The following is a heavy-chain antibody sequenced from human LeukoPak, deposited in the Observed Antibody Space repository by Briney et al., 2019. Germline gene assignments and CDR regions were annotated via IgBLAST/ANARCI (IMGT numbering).Heavy chain of an antibody. CDR2: IYYSGTT. D-gene: IGHD5-12*01. Sequence: SQTLSLTCTVSGGSISSGGYYWSWIRQHPGKGLEWIGFIYYSGTTYYNPSLKSRVTISVDTSKNQFSLKLSSVTAADTAVYLCARVPLVATYYYFYYMDVWGKGTTVTVSS. V-gene: IGHV4-31*03. CDR1: GGSISSGGYY. J-gene: IGHJ6*03. CDR3: ARVPLVATYYYFYYMDV.